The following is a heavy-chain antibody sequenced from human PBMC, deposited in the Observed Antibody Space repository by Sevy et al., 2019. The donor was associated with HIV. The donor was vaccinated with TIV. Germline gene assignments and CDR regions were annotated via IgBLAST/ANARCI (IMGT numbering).Heavy chain of an antibody. CDR2: IYHSGST. Sequence: SETLSLTCAVSGGSISSSNWWSWVRQPPGKGLEWIGEIYHSGSTNYNPSLKSRVTISVDKSKNQFSLKLSSVTAADTAVYYCARDRGTMVQGRGPEDMDVWGQGTTVTVSS. D-gene: IGHD3-10*01. CDR3: ARDRGTMVQGRGPEDMDV. J-gene: IGHJ6*02. CDR1: GGSISSSNW. V-gene: IGHV4-4*02.